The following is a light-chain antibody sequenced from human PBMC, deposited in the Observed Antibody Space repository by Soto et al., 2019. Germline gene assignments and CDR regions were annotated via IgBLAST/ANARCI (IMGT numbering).Light chain of an antibody. CDR1: SRGVGGYNY. J-gene: IGLJ2*01. CDR3: SSYAGTNIV. Sequence: QSALTQPPSASGSPGQSVTISCTGTSRGVGGYNYVSWYQQHPGKAPKLMIFEVTQRPAGVPDRFSGSKSGNTASLTVSGLQAEDEADYYCSSYAGTNIVFGGGTKVTVL. V-gene: IGLV2-8*01. CDR2: EVT.